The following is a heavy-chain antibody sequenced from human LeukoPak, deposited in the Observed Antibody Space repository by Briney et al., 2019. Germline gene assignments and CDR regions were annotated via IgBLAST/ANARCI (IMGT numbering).Heavy chain of an antibody. V-gene: IGHV4-59*01. J-gene: IGHJ4*02. CDR3: AREDYCSGASCYRYFAY. CDR1: GGSISSYY. Sequence: PSETLSLTCTVSGGSISSYYWSWIRQPPGKGLELIGYIYNSGSTDYNPSLKSRVTISVDTSKNQFSLKLSSVTAADTAVYYCAREDYCSGASCYRYFAYWGQGTLVTVSS. D-gene: IGHD2-15*01. CDR2: IYNSGST.